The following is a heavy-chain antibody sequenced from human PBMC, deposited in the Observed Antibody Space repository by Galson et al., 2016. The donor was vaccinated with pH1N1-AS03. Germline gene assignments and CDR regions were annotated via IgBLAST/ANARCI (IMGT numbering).Heavy chain of an antibody. CDR2: IYHSGTT. D-gene: IGHD2-2*01. CDR1: GFTINNNY. Sequence: SLRLSCAASGFTINNNYMSWVRQSPGKGLEWIGEIYHSGTTNYNPSLKSRVNISVDKSKNQFSLKVNSVTAADTAIYYCARVQGGCSRTSCYQDPWGQGTLVTVSS. CDR3: ARVQGGCSRTSCYQDP. J-gene: IGHJ5*02. V-gene: IGHV4-4*02.